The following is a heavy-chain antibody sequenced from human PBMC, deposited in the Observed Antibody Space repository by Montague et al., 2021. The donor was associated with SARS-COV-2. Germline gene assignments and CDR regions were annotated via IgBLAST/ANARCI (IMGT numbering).Heavy chain of an antibody. Sequence: GTTDYNPSLRSLVTISVDTSKNQFSLTLSSVTAADTAVYYCARELDDGSGYPSAAFDIWGQGRMVTVSS. CDR2: GTT. J-gene: IGHJ3*02. CDR3: ARELDDGSGYPSAAFDI. D-gene: IGHD3-22*01. V-gene: IGHV4-61*02.